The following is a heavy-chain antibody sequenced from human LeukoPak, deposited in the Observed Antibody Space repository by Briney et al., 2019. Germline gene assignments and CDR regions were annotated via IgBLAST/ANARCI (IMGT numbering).Heavy chain of an antibody. D-gene: IGHD2-15*01. CDR1: GFTFSSYG. CDR3: AKGWRGGYFDY. CDR2: IRYDGSNE. V-gene: IGHV3-30*02. J-gene: IGHJ4*02. Sequence: GGSLKLSCAASGFTFSSYGMHWVRQAPGKGLEWVAFIRYDGSNEYYADSVKGRFTISRDNSKNTLYLQMNSLRAEDTAVYYCAKGWRGGYFDYWGQGTLVTVSS.